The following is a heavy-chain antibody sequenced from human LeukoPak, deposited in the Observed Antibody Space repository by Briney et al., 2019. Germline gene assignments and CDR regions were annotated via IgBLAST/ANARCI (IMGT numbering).Heavy chain of an antibody. CDR1: GFTFSSYA. Sequence: GGSLRLSCAASGFTFSSYAMSWVRQAPGKGLEWVSAISGSGGSTYYADSVKGRFTISRDNSKNTLYLQMNSLRAEDTAVYYCAKDYIQFTMVRGAPSYYYYYMDVWGKGTTVTVSS. D-gene: IGHD3-10*01. CDR3: AKDYIQFTMVRGAPSYYYYYMDV. V-gene: IGHV3-23*01. J-gene: IGHJ6*03. CDR2: ISGSGGST.